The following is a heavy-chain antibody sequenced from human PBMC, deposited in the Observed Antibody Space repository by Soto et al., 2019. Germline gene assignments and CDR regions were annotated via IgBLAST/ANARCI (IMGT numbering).Heavy chain of an antibody. CDR2: INAYNGNT. CDR1: GYTFTSYG. Sequence: QVQLVQSGAEVKKPGASVKVSCKASGYTFTSYGISWVRQAPGPGLEWMGWINAYNGNTKHVQNLQGRVTMTTDTSTSTAYMELRSLRADYTAVYDCARDQAMAQFDYCGQGPLVTVCS. J-gene: IGHJ4*02. V-gene: IGHV1-18*01. CDR3: ARDQAMAQFDY. D-gene: IGHD5-18*01.